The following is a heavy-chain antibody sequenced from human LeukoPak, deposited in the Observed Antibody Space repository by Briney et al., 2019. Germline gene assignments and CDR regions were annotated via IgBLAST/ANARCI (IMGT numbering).Heavy chain of an antibody. CDR3: ARVLHKRNYDSSDYYGY. CDR2: ISSSYTI. J-gene: IGHJ4*02. V-gene: IGHV3-69-1*01. CDR1: GGSFSGYY. Sequence: PSETLSLTCAVYGGSFSGYYWSWIRQAPGKGLEWVSHISSSYTIYYADSVKGRFTISRDNAKNSLYLQMNSLRAEDTAVYYCARVLHKRNYDSSDYYGYWGQGTLVTVSS. D-gene: IGHD3-22*01.